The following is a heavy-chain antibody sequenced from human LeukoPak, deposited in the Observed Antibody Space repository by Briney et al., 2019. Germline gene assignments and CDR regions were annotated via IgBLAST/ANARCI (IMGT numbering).Heavy chain of an antibody. CDR2: IYHSGST. CDR3: ASSFITMVRGVIITPLGY. D-gene: IGHD3-10*01. CDR1: GGSLSSSNW. V-gene: IGHV4-4*02. J-gene: IGHJ4*02. Sequence: SETLSLTCAVSGGSLSSSNWWSWVRQPPGKGLEWIGEIYHSGSTNYNPSLKSRVTISVDKSKNQFSLKLSSVTAADTAVYYCASSFITMVRGVIITPLGYWGQGTLVTVSS.